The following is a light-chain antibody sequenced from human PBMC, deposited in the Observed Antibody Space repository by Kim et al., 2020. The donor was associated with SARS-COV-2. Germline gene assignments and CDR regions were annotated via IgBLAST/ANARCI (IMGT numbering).Light chain of an antibody. CDR3: HAWDGRAVV. V-gene: IGLV3-9*01. Sequence: SYELTQPLSVSVALGQTARMTCGGDKIENRNAHWYQQRPGQAPILVIYRDSKRPSGIPERVSGSNSGNTATLTISRAQAGDEADYYCHAWDGRAVVFGGG. J-gene: IGLJ2*01. CDR1: KIENRN. CDR2: RDS.